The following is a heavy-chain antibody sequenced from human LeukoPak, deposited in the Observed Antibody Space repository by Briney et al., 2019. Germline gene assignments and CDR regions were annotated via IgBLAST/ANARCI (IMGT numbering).Heavy chain of an antibody. V-gene: IGHV4-59*12. CDR2: IYHSGST. D-gene: IGHD2-2*01. J-gene: IGHJ6*03. CDR1: GGSISSYY. CDR3: ARESAVVVPAAMTPYYYYYMDV. Sequence: PSETLSLTCTVSGGSISSYYWSWIRQPPGKGLEWIGYIYHSGSTNYNPSLKSRVTISVDTSKNQFSLKLSSVTAADTAVYYCARESAVVVPAAMTPYYYYYMDVWGKGTTVTVSS.